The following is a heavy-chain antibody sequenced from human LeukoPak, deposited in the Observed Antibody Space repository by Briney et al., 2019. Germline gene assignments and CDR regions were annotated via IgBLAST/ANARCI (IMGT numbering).Heavy chain of an antibody. V-gene: IGHV3-30*14. CDR1: GFTFSSYA. CDR2: ISYDGSNK. J-gene: IGHJ4*02. CDR3: ARGDDSGYYDYFDY. Sequence: QPGGSLRLSCAASGFTFSSYAMHWVRQAPGKGLEWVAVISYDGSNKYYADSVKGRFTISRDFSKNTVFLHMNSLRAEDTAMYYCARGDDSGYYDYFDYWGQGALVTVSS. D-gene: IGHD3-22*01.